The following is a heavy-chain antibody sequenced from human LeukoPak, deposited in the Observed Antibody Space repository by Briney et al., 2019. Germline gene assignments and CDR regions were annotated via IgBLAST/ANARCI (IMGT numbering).Heavy chain of an antibody. CDR2: IIPNSGGT. CDR3: ARDRALAGTGGYWFDP. D-gene: IGHD6-19*01. CDR1: GYTFAAHY. J-gene: IGHJ5*02. V-gene: IGHV1-2*02. Sequence: ASVKVSCKASGYTFAAHYMHWVRQAPGQGLEWMGWIIPNSGGTNYAQRFQGRVTMTRDTSISTAYMELISLRSDDTAVYCCARDRALAGTGGYWFDPWGQGTLVTVSS.